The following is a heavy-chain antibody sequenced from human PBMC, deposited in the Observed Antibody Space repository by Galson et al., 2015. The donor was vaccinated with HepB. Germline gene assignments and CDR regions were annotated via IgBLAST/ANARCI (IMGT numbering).Heavy chain of an antibody. CDR2: IWYDGSNK. V-gene: IGHV3-33*08. Sequence: SLRLSCAASGFTFSSYGMHWVRQAPGKGLEWVAVIWYDGSNKYYADSVKGRFTISRDNSKNTLYLQMNSLRAEDTAVYYCARHGGRWLHRGNYFDYWGQGTLVTVSS. D-gene: IGHD5-24*01. J-gene: IGHJ4*02. CDR1: GFTFSSYG. CDR3: ARHGGRWLHRGNYFDY.